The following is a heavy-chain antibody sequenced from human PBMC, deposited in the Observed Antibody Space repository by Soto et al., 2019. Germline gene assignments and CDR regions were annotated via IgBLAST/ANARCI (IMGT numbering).Heavy chain of an antibody. Sequence: QVQLVQSGAEVKKPGASVKVSCKASGYTFTNYGISWVRQAPGQGLEWMGWIRPYNGNTNYAQKLQGRVTMTTDTSSSTAYMELRGLRFDDTAVYYCARRIGDWFDPWGQGTLVTVSS. CDR2: IRPYNGNT. CDR1: GYTFTNYG. V-gene: IGHV1-18*01. D-gene: IGHD2-15*01. CDR3: ARRIGDWFDP. J-gene: IGHJ5*02.